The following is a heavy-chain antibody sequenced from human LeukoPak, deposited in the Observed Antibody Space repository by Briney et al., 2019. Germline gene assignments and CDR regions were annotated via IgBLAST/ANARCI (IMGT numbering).Heavy chain of an antibody. CDR1: GFTFSSYW. D-gene: IGHD1-7*01. J-gene: IGHJ4*02. CDR2: ISGDGSTT. V-gene: IGHV3-74*01. CDR3: ARDNNWNYPDY. Sequence: PGESLRLSCAASGFTFSSYWMHWVRQAPGKGLVWVSRISGDGSTTGYADSVKGRFTISRDNAKNTLFLQMSSLRAEDTAVYYCARDNNWNYPDYWGQGTLVTVSS.